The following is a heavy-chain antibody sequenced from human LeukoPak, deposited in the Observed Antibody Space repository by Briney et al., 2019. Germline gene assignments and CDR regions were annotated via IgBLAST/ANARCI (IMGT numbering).Heavy chain of an antibody. CDR3: AREVGDYDFWSGYYCCYYYYYMDV. D-gene: IGHD3-3*01. Sequence: GGSLRLSCAASGFTFTTYWMGWVRQAPGKGLEWVAFIRYDGSNKYYADSVKGRFTISRDNSKNTLYLQMNSLRAEDTAVYYCAREVGDYDFWSGYYCCYYYYYMDVWGKGTTVTVSS. V-gene: IGHV3-30*02. J-gene: IGHJ6*03. CDR1: GFTFTTYW. CDR2: IRYDGSNK.